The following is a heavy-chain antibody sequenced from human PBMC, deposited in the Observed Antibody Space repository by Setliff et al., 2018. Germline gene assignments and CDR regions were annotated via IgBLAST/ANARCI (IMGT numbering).Heavy chain of an antibody. J-gene: IGHJ6*02. D-gene: IGHD1-20*01. V-gene: IGHV1-18*01. CDR3: AKGGNITRETYYYYGMDV. CDR1: GYTFTRYG. CDR2: IGPYNGNT. Sequence: GASVKVSCKASGYTFTRYGISWVRQAPGKGFEWMRWIGPYNGNTYYAQKFQGRVAITTDTSKSTAYMELRSLRSDDTAVYYCAKGGNITRETYYYYGMDVWGQGTTVTVSS.